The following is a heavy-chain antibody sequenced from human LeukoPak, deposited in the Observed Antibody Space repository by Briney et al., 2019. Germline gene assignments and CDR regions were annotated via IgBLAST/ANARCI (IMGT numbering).Heavy chain of an antibody. V-gene: IGHV3-21*01. J-gene: IGHJ6*02. CDR2: ISSSSSYI. Sequence: PGGSLRLSCAASGFTFSSYSVNWVRRAPGKGLEWVSSISSSSSYIYYADSVKGRFTISRDNAKNSLYLQMNSLRAEDTAVYYCARDGLYYYYGMDVWGQGTTVTVSS. CDR1: GFTFSSYS. CDR3: ARDGLYYYYGMDV.